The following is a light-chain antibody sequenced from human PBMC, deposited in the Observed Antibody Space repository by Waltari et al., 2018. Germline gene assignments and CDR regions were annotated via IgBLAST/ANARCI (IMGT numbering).Light chain of an antibody. CDR3: SSYTSSSTLVV. J-gene: IGLJ3*02. V-gene: IGLV2-14*03. CDR1: RSDVGGYNY. Sequence: QSALTQPASVSGSPGQSFTISCTGPRSDVGGYNYVSWYQQHPGKAPKLMIYDVSNRPSGVSNRFSGSKSGNTASLTISGLQAEDEADYYCSSYTSSSTLVVFGGGTKLTVL. CDR2: DVS.